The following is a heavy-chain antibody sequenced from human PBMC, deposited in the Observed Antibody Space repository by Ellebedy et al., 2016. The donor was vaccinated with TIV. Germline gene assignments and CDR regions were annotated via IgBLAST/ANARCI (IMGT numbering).Heavy chain of an antibody. J-gene: IGHJ4*02. V-gene: IGHV3-7*02. Sequence: GESLKISCGASGFTFSTFWMTWVRQAPGKGLDWVANIKYDGSEKYYGDSVKGRFTISRDNAKNSLYLQMDSLRAEDTAVYYCARWCDDSWTGYCNWGQGTQVTVSP. CDR3: ARWCDDSWTGYCN. CDR2: IKYDGSEK. D-gene: IGHD3/OR15-3a*01. CDR1: GFTFSTFW.